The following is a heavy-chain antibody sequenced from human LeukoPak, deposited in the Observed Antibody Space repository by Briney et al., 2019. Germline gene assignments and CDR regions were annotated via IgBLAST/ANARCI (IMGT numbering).Heavy chain of an antibody. D-gene: IGHD1-26*01. J-gene: IGHJ4*02. CDR3: VRESPRGSYFHS. V-gene: IGHV4-38-2*02. CDR1: GFSISSGYY. CDR2: AYHSVSS. Sequence: ASETLSLTCSVSGFSISSGYYWGCIRQPPGKGLEWIASAYHSVSSYSNPSLKSRVTIALDTSQNHLSLSLTSVPAEDTAVYYCVRESPRGSYFHSWGQGTLVTVSS.